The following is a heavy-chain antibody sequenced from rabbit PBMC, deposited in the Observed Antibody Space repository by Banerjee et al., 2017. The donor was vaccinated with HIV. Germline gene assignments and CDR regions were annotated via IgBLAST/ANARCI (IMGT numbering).Heavy chain of an antibody. CDR1: GFSFSASHY. CDR3: ARWDAGYAVYGYAPFGMDL. Sequence: QEQLEESGGDLVQPEGSLTLTCTASGFSFSASHYMCWVRQAPGKGLEWIACIDAGSSGNTYYASWAKGRFTISKPASTTVALQMTSLTAADTATYFCARWDAGYAVYGYAPFGMDLWGPGTLVTVS. J-gene: IGHJ6*01. V-gene: IGHV1S45*01. D-gene: IGHD6-1*01. CDR2: IDAGSSGNT.